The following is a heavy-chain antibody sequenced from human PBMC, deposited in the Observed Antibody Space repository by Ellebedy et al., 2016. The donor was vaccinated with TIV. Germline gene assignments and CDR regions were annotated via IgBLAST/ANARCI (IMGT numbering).Heavy chain of an antibody. D-gene: IGHD3-10*01. CDR2: IYYSGST. V-gene: IGHV4-61*01. J-gene: IGHJ5*02. CDR1: GGSVSSGFYY. Sequence: MPSEILSLTCTVSGGSVSSGFYYWSWIRQPPGKGLEYIGYIYYSGSTNYNPSLKSRVTISVDTSKNQFSLKLSSVTTADTAVYYCARAGKDYYGLGGGDWFDPWGQGTLVIVSS. CDR3: ARAGKDYYGLGGGDWFDP.